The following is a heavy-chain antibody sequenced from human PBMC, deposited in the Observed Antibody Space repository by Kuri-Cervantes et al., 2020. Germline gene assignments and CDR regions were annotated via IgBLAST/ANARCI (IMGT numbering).Heavy chain of an antibody. Sequence: GESLKISCAASGFTFSSYVMHWVRQPPGKGLEWVSSLDGTSTYIYYTDSVKGRFTISRDNAKNSLYLQMNSLRAEDTAVYYCARSIMGAGGTGAFNMWGQGTMVTVSS. CDR2: LDGTSTYI. J-gene: IGHJ3*02. D-gene: IGHD6-13*01. V-gene: IGHV3-21*03. CDR3: ARSIMGAGGTGAFNM. CDR1: GFTFSSYV.